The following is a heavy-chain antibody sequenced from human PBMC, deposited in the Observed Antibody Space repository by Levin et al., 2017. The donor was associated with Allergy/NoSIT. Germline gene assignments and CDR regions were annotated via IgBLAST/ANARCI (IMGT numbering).Heavy chain of an antibody. CDR2: IRSKTFGGTT. J-gene: IGHJ4*03. Sequence: GGSLRLSCTASGFTFGDYAMNWVRQAPGKGLEWVGFIRSKTFGGTTIYAASVKGRFTISRDDSKNIVYLQMNSLKTDDTAVYYCTRSGPSSSFDYWGQGLPVTVSS. CDR1: GFTFGDYA. CDR3: TRSGPSSSFDY. D-gene: IGHD3-3*02. V-gene: IGHV3-49*04.